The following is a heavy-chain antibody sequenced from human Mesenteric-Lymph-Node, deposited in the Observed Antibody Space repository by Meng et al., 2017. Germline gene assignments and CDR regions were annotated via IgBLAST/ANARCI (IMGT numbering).Heavy chain of an antibody. CDR3: ARGPYDSSGYYLSPHYYYGMDV. CDR1: GGSISSGSYY. V-gene: IGHV4-61*02. CDR2: IYTSGST. Sequence: SCTVSGGSISSGSYYWSWIRQPAGKGLEWIGRIYTSGSTNYNPSLKSRVTISVDTPKNQFSLKLSSVTAADTAVYYCARGPYDSSGYYLSPHYYYGMDVWGQGTTVTVSS. D-gene: IGHD3-22*01. J-gene: IGHJ6*02.